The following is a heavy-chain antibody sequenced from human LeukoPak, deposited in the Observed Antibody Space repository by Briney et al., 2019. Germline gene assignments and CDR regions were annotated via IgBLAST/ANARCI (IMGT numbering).Heavy chain of an antibody. Sequence: PSQTLSLTCAVSGYSISSGYYWGWIRQPPGKGLEWIGSIYHSGSTYYNPSLKSRVTISVDTSKNQFSLKLSSVTAADTAVYYCARGSSGWFKDYWGQGTLVTVSS. J-gene: IGHJ4*02. V-gene: IGHV4-38-2*01. CDR1: GYSISSGYY. CDR2: IYHSGST. CDR3: ARGSSGWFKDY. D-gene: IGHD6-19*01.